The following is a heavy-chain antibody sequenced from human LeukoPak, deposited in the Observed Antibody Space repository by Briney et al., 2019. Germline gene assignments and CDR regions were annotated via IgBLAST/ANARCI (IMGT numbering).Heavy chain of an antibody. CDR3: ARARSITMIVVVLNWFDP. J-gene: IGHJ5*02. D-gene: IGHD3-22*01. V-gene: IGHV4-59*12. CDR1: GGSISSYY. CDR2: IYYSGST. Sequence: SETLSLTCTVSGGSISSYYWSWIRQPPGKGLEWIGYIYYSGSTNYNPSLKSRVTISVDTSKNQFSLKLSSVTAADTAVYYCARARSITMIVVVLNWFDPWGQGTLVTVSS.